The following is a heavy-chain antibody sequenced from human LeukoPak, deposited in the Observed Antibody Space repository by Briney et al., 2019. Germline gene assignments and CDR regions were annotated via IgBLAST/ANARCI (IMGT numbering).Heavy chain of an antibody. V-gene: IGHV4-59*01. CDR1: GGSISSYY. CDR2: IYYSGST. Sequence: SETLSLTCTVSGGSISSYYWSWIRQPPGKGLEWIGYIYYSGSTNYNPSLKSRVTISVDTSKNQFSLKLSSVIAADTAVYYCARAQYYYYYYMDVWGKGTTVTVS. J-gene: IGHJ6*03. CDR3: ARAQYYYYYYMDV.